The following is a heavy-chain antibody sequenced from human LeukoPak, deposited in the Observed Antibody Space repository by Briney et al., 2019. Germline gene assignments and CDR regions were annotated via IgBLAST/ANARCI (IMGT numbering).Heavy chain of an antibody. CDR2: INHSGST. J-gene: IGHJ4*02. V-gene: IGHV4-34*01. CDR1: GGSFSGYY. Sequence: SSETLSLTCAVYGGSFSGYYWSWIRQPPGKGLEWIGEINHSGSTNYNPSLKSRVTISVDTSKNQFSLKLSSVTAADTAVYYCARGMYSSSWYDPIQDHWGQGTLVTVSS. CDR3: ARGMYSSSWYDPIQDH. D-gene: IGHD6-13*01.